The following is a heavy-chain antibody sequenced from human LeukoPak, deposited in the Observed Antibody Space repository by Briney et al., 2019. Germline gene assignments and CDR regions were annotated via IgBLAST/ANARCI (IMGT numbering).Heavy chain of an antibody. CDR1: GFTFSNAW. J-gene: IGHJ4*02. D-gene: IGHD1-1*01. CDR3: TTGGLGYVDY. V-gene: IGHV3-15*01. Sequence: PGGSLRLSCAASGFTFSNAWTSWVRQVPGKGLEWVGRIKSKTDDRTTDYAAPVIGRVNISRDDSKSTLYLQMNSLKSEDTALYYCTTGGLGYVDYWGQGILVTVSS. CDR2: IKSKTDDRTT.